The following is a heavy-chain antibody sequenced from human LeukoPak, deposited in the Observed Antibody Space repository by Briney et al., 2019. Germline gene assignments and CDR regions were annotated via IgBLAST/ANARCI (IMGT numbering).Heavy chain of an antibody. D-gene: IGHD3-22*01. CDR1: GFTFSSYG. CDR2: IWYDGSNK. Sequence: GSLRLSCAASGFTFSSYGMHWVRQAPGKGLEWVAVIWYDGSNKYYADSVKGRFTISRDNSKNTLYLQMNSLRAEDTAVYYCARDRLTMIPIYYFDYWGQGTLVTVSS. V-gene: IGHV3-33*01. CDR3: ARDRLTMIPIYYFDY. J-gene: IGHJ4*02.